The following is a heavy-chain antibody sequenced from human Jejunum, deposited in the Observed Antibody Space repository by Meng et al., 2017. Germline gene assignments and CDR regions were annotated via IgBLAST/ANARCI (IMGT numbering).Heavy chain of an antibody. D-gene: IGHD3-16*02. Sequence: SETLSLTCAVYGGSFSDYCWNWIRQSPGKGLEWIGEIDHSGSTNYNPSLKSRVTISVDRYKNQFSLKLNSVTAADTAVYYCARRRQVVSTVEVPLYRWFDPWAREPRSPSPQ. CDR2: IDHSGST. V-gene: IGHV4-34*01. J-gene: IGHJ5*02. CDR1: GGSFSDYC. CDR3: ARRRQVVSTVEVPLYRWFDP.